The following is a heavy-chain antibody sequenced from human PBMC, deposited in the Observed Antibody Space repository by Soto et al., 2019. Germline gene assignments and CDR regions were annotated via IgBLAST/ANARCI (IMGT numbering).Heavy chain of an antibody. V-gene: IGHV1-8*01. CDR1: GYTFTSYD. CDR3: ARERSYGVDL. Sequence: QVQLVQSGAEVKKPGASVKVSCKASGYTFTSYDINWVRQATGQGLEWMGWMNPNSGNTGCAQKFQCRATMTRNTSINTVYVELSSLRSDDTAVYYCARERSYGVDLWGRGTLVTVSS. D-gene: IGHD4-17*01. J-gene: IGHJ2*01. CDR2: MNPNSGNT.